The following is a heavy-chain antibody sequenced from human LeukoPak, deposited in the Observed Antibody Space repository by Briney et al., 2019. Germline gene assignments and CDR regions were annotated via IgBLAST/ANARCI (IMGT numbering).Heavy chain of an antibody. V-gene: IGHV3-72*01. J-gene: IGHJ5*02. CDR1: GFTFSDYY. D-gene: IGHD3-10*01. Sequence: GGSLRLSCAVSGFTFSDYYMDWVRQTPGRGLEWAARSRDKAHSYTTEYAASVRGRFTISRDESNNSLYLQMNSLKIEDTALYYCVRGYNSFDPWGQGTQVTVSS. CDR3: VRGYNSFDP. CDR2: SRDKAHSYTT.